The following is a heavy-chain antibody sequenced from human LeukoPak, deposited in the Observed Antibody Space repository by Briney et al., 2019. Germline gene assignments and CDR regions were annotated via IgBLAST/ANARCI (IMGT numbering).Heavy chain of an antibody. CDR2: FDPEDGET. V-gene: IGHV1-24*01. CDR3: ATVAIQYYDSSGYPTQAYYFDY. Sequence: ASVKVSCKASRYIITTYGITWVRQAPGQGLEWMGGFDPEDGETIYAQKFQGRVTMTEDTSTDTAYMELSSLRSEDTAVYYCATVAIQYYDSSGYPTQAYYFDYWGQGTLVTVSS. CDR1: RYIITTYG. J-gene: IGHJ4*02. D-gene: IGHD3-22*01.